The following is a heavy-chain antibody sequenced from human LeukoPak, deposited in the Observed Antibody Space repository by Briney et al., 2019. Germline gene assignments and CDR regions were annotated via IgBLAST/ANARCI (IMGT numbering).Heavy chain of an antibody. CDR2: ISGSGGST. V-gene: IGHV3-23*01. CDR3: AAPLYCGGDCYPFSPLPDY. J-gene: IGHJ4*02. Sequence: PGGSLRLSCAASGFTFSSYAMSWVRQAPGKGLEWVSAISGSGGSTYYADSVKGRFTISRDNSKNTLYLQMNSLRAEDTAVYYCAAPLYCGGDCYPFSPLPDYWGQGTLVTVSS. CDR1: GFTFSSYA. D-gene: IGHD2-21*02.